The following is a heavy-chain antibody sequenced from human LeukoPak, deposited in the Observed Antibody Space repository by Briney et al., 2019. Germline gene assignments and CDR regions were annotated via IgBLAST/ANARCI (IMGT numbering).Heavy chain of an antibody. J-gene: IGHJ4*02. CDR1: GFTFSSYS. Sequence: GGSLRLSCAASGFTFSSYSMNWVRQAPGKGLEWVSSISSSGSYIYYADSVKGRFTISRDNAKNSLYLQMNSLRAEDTAVYYCARDSEGYSSSSSYWGQGTLVTVSS. D-gene: IGHD6-6*01. CDR2: ISSSGSYI. CDR3: ARDSEGYSSSSSY. V-gene: IGHV3-21*01.